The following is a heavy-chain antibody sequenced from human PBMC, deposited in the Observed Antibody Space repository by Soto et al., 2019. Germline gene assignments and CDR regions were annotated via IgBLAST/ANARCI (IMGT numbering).Heavy chain of an antibody. CDR3: ASAAREYYYYGMDV. CDR1: GFTFSSYA. J-gene: IGHJ6*02. V-gene: IGHV3-23*01. Sequence: EVQLLESGGGLVQPGGSLRLSCAASGFTFSSYAMNWVRQAPGKGLEWVSAISGIGGSTYYADSVKGRFTISRDNSQNTRYLQMNSRRAEDTALYYCASAAREYYYYGMDVWGQGTTVTVSS. CDR2: ISGIGGST.